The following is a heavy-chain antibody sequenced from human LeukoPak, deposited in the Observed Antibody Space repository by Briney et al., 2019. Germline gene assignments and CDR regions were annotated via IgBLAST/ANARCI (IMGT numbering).Heavy chain of an antibody. V-gene: IGHV3-7*03. D-gene: IGHD2-15*01. CDR3: ARDRVVVVAATPWRYYYYGMDV. CDR1: GFTFSSSW. J-gene: IGHJ6*02. Sequence: GGSLRLSCAPSGFTFSSSWMSWVRQAPGKGLEWVANIKEDGSAQYYADSVKGRFTISRDNAKNSLYLQMNSLRAKDTAVYYCARDRVVVVAATPWRYYYYGMDVWGQGTTVTVSS. CDR2: IKEDGSAQ.